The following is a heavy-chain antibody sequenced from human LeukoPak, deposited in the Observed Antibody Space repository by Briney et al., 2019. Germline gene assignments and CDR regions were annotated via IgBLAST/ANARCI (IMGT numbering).Heavy chain of an antibody. J-gene: IGHJ3*02. V-gene: IGHV3-33*03. CDR3: ARTLSRGAFDI. Sequence: GGSLRLSCAASGFTFSSYGMHWVRQAPGKGLEWVAIILYDGSNKYYADSVKGRFTISRDNSKNTLYLRMNSLRAEDTAVYYCARTLSRGAFDIWGQGTMVTVSS. CDR2: ILYDGSNK. D-gene: IGHD1-26*01. CDR1: GFTFSSYG.